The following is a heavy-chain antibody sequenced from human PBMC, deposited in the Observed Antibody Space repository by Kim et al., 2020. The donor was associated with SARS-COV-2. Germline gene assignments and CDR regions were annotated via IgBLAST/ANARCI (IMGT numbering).Heavy chain of an antibody. Sequence: GGSLRLSCAASGFTFSSYAMSWVRQAPGKGLEWVSAISGSGGSTYYADSVKGRFTISRDNSKNTLYLQMNSLRAEDTAVYYCAKMVRRGYYDYVWGSYRSQYALRYFDYWGQGTLVTVSS. CDR3: AKMVRRGYYDYVWGSYRSQYALRYFDY. CDR2: ISGSGGST. V-gene: IGHV3-23*01. CDR1: GFTFSSYA. D-gene: IGHD3-16*02. J-gene: IGHJ4*02.